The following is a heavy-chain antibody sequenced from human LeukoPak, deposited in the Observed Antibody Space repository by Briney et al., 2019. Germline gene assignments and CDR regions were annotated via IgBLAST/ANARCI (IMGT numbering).Heavy chain of an antibody. V-gene: IGHV1-24*01. CDR1: GYTLTELS. CDR3: ATPTPHVKPLRFLEWLPNL. D-gene: IGHD3-3*01. Sequence: ASVKVSCKVSGYTLTELSMHWLRQAPGKGLEWMGGFDPEDGETIYAQKFQGRVTMTEDTSTDTAYMELSSLRSEDTAVYYCATPTPHVKPLRFLEWLPNLWGQGTLVTVSS. J-gene: IGHJ4*02. CDR2: FDPEDGET.